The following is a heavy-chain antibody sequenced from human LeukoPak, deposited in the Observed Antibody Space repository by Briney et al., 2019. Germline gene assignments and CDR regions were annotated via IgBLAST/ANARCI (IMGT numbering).Heavy chain of an antibody. J-gene: IGHJ5*02. CDR3: ARGFYDSSGYSNCFDP. Sequence: SETLSLTCTVSGDSVSSSYWSWIRQPPGKTLEWLGYIYYTGTTNYIPSLKSRVTMSIDTSKNQFSLNLNSVTAADTAVYYCARGFYDSSGYSNCFDPWGQGTLVTVSS. D-gene: IGHD3-22*01. CDR1: GDSVSSSY. CDR2: IYYTGTT. V-gene: IGHV4-59*02.